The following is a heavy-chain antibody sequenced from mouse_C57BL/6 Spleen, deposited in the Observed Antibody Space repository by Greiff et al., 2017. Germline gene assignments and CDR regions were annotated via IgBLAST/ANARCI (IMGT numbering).Heavy chain of an antibody. CDR3: ARRGDGYYVWYFDV. V-gene: IGHV1-64*01. CDR1: GYTFTSYW. Sequence: VQLQQPGAELVKPGASVKLSCKASGYTFTSYWMHWVKQRPGQGLEWIGMIHPNSGSTNYNEKFKSKATLTVDKSSSTAYMQLSSLTSEDSAVYYWARRGDGYYVWYFDVWGTGTTVTVSS. J-gene: IGHJ1*03. D-gene: IGHD2-3*01. CDR2: IHPNSGST.